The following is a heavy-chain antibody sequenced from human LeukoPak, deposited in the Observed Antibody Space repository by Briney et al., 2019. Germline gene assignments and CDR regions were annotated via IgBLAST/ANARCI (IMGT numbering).Heavy chain of an antibody. J-gene: IGHJ4*02. V-gene: IGHV1-18*04. CDR3: ARDKPEFGEFDY. CDR2: ISVYNGNT. D-gene: IGHD3-10*01. CDR1: GYTFTSYG. Sequence: ASVKLSCTASGYTFTSYGISWVRQAPGQGLGWMGWISVYNGNTNYAQKLQGRVTMTTDTSTSTAYMELRSLRSDDTAVYYCARDKPEFGEFDYWGQGTLVTVSS.